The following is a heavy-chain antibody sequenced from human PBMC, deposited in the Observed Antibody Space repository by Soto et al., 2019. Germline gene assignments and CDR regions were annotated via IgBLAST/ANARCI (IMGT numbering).Heavy chain of an antibody. J-gene: IGHJ3*02. CDR1: GYTFTYRY. CDR3: ATPHPDSSGYYGTSGAFDI. Sequence: QLQLVQSGAEVKKTGSSVKVSCKASGYTFTYRYLHWVRQAPGQALEWMGWITPFNGNTNYAQKFQDRVTITRDRSMSTAYMELSSLRSEDTAMYYCATPHPDSSGYYGTSGAFDIWGQGTMVTVSS. CDR2: ITPFNGNT. V-gene: IGHV1-45*02. D-gene: IGHD3-22*01.